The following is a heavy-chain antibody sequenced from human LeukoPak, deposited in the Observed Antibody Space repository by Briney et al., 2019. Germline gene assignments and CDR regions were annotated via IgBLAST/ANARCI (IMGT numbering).Heavy chain of an antibody. Sequence: PSETLSLTCTVSGNSINRGYYWGWIRQPPGKGLEWIGSFYHSVSTYYNPSLKSRVTISVDPSKNQFSLKLSSATAADTAVYYCARDMRGGNSYYFDSWGQGTLVTVSS. D-gene: IGHD4-23*01. CDR3: ARDMRGGNSYYFDS. CDR1: GNSINRGYY. CDR2: FYHSVST. J-gene: IGHJ4*02. V-gene: IGHV4-38-2*02.